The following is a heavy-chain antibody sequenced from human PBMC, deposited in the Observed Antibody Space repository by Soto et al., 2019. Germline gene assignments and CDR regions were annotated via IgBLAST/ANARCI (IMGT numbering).Heavy chain of an antibody. CDR2: IIPIFGTA. J-gene: IGHJ6*02. D-gene: IGHD2-2*01. CDR1: GGTFSSYA. CDR3: ARGSLVVPAATLQYYYYGMDV. Sequence: SVKVSCQTSGGTFSSYAISWVRQAPGQGLEWMGGIIPIFGTANYAQKFQGRVTITADESTSTAYMELSSLRSEDTAVYYCARGSLVVPAATLQYYYYGMDVWGQGTTVTVSS. V-gene: IGHV1-69*13.